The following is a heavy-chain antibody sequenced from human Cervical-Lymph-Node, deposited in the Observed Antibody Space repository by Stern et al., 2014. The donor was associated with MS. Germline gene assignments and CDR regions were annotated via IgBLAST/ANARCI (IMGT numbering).Heavy chain of an antibody. D-gene: IGHD6-13*01. V-gene: IGHV1-69*06. Sequence: VQLVESGAEVKKPGSSVKVSCKASGGTFSSYAISWVRQAPGQGLEWMGGIIPIFGTANYAQKFQGRVTMTRDTSTSTVYMELSSLRSEDTAVYYCATGSKVGQQLPNDYCGQGTLVTVSS. CDR3: ATGSKVGQQLPNDY. CDR1: GGTFSSYA. J-gene: IGHJ4*02. CDR2: IIPIFGTA.